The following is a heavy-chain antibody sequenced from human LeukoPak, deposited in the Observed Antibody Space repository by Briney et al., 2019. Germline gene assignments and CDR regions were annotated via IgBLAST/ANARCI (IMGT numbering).Heavy chain of an antibody. CDR1: SGSISRNSYY. Sequence: PSETLSLTCTVSSGSISRNSYYWGWIRQAPGKGLEWIGSIYYSGNTYHNPSLKSRVTISVDTSENQFSLKLSSVTAADTAVYYCARHVKAIGSDYYYMDVRGKGTTVTVSS. D-gene: IGHD3-10*01. CDR2: IYYSGNT. CDR3: ARHVKAIGSDYYYMDV. V-gene: IGHV4-39*01. J-gene: IGHJ6*03.